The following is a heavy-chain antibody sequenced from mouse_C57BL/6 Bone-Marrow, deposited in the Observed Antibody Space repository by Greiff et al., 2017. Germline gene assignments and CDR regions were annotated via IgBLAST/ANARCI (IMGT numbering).Heavy chain of an antibody. CDR3: ARERYDGDSAWFAY. V-gene: IGHV1-64*01. D-gene: IGHD2-3*01. CDR1: GYTFTSYW. Sequence: VQLQQPGAELVKPGASVKLSCKASGYTFTSYWMHWVKQRPGQGLEWIGMIHPNSGSTNYNEKFKSKATLTVDKSSSTAYMQLSSLTSEDSAVYYCARERYDGDSAWFAYWGQGTLVTVSA. CDR2: IHPNSGST. J-gene: IGHJ3*01.